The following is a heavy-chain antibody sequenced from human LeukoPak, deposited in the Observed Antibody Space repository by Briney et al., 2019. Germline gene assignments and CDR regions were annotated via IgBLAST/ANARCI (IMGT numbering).Heavy chain of an antibody. CDR2: IYYSGST. CDR3: ARDGSSSWYWTHYFDY. V-gene: IGHV4-59*01. J-gene: IGHJ4*02. CDR1: GGSISSSY. D-gene: IGHD6-13*01. Sequence: PSETLSLTCTVSGGSISSSYWSWIRQPPGKGLEWIGYIYYSGSTNYNPSLKSRVTISVDTSKNQFSLKLSSVTAADTAVYYCARDGSSSWYWTHYFDYWGQGTLVTVSS.